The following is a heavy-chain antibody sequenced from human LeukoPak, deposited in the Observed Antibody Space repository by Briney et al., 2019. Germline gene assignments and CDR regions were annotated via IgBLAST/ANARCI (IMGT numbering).Heavy chain of an antibody. D-gene: IGHD1-14*01. Sequence: SETLSLTCVVSGNSISSGYYWGWIRQPPGQGLEWIASIYHSGSTYYNTSLKSRVTISVDTSKNQFSLKVTSVTAADTAVYYCARMTTRTTSVDYWGQGTLVTVSS. J-gene: IGHJ4*02. V-gene: IGHV4-38-2*01. CDR2: IYHSGST. CDR1: GNSISSGYY. CDR3: ARMTTRTTSVDY.